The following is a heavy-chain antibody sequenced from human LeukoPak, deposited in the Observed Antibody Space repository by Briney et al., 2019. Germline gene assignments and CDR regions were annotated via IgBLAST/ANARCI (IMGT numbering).Heavy chain of an antibody. Sequence: GGSLRLSCAASGFTFDDYAMHWVRQAPGKGLEWVSGISWNSGSIGYADSVKGRFTISRDNAKNSLYLQMNSLRAEDTALYYCATDRLRSSWYWFDPWGQGTLVTVSS. D-gene: IGHD6-13*01. CDR3: ATDRLRSSWYWFDP. V-gene: IGHV3-9*01. J-gene: IGHJ5*02. CDR1: GFTFDDYA. CDR2: ISWNSGSI.